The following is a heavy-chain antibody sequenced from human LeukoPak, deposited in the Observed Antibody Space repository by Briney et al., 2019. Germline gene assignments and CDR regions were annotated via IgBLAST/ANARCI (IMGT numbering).Heavy chain of an antibody. CDR2: IIPIFGTA. D-gene: IGHD1-26*01. CDR3: ATYRPVGATILPDY. V-gene: IGHV1-69*13. Sequence: SVKVSCKASGGTFSSYAISWVRQAPGQGLEWMGGIIPIFGTANYAQKFQGRVTITADESTSTAYMELSSLRSEDTAVYYCATYRPVGATILPDYWGQGTLVTVSS. J-gene: IGHJ4*02. CDR1: GGTFSSYA.